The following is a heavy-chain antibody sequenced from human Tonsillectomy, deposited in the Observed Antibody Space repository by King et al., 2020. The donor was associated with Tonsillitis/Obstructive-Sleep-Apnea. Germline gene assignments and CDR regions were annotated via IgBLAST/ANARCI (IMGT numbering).Heavy chain of an antibody. V-gene: IGHV5-51*01. CDR3: ARHSPGPYYYYYMDV. J-gene: IGHJ6*03. Sequence: VQLVQTGAEVKKPGESLKISCKSSGYNFTNYWIGWVRQMPGKGLEWMGIIYPGDSDTRYSPSFQGQVTISADKSLSTAYLQWGSLKASDTAMYYCARHSPGPYYYYYMDVWGKGTTVTVSS. CDR2: IYPGDSDT. CDR1: GYNFTNYW.